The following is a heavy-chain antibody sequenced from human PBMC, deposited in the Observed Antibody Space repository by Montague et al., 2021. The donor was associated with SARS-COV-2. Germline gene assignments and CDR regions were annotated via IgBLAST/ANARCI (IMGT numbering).Heavy chain of an antibody. CDR1: GGTISSGGYY. CDR3: ARAYITMIVVVSAFDI. J-gene: IGHJ3*02. Sequence: TLSLTCTVSGGTISSGGYYWSWIRQHPGKGLEWIGYIYYSGSTYYNPSLKSRVTISVDTSKNQFSLKLSSVTAADTAVYYCARAYITMIVVVSAFDIWGQGTTVTVSS. V-gene: IGHV4-31*03. CDR2: IYYSGST. D-gene: IGHD3-22*01.